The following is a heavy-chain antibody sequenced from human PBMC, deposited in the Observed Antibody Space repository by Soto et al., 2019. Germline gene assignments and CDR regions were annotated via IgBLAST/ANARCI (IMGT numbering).Heavy chain of an antibody. CDR3: ARDLHFYSDSSGYRYVFDI. Sequence: QVQLVQSGTEVKKPGASVKVSCKASGYIFTTYGISWVRQAPGQGLEWMGWISANNGNTYYAQKFQGRVTMNTDTPASTSYMELRSLRSDDTAVYYCARDLHFYSDSSGYRYVFDIWGQGTKVTVSS. CDR2: ISANNGNT. J-gene: IGHJ3*02. D-gene: IGHD3-22*01. CDR1: GYIFTTYG. V-gene: IGHV1-18*01.